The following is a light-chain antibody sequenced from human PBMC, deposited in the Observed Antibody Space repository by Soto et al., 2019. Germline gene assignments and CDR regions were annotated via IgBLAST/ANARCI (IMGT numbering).Light chain of an antibody. Sequence: EIVMTQSPATLSVSPGERATLSCRARQSVSSNLAWYQQKPGQAPRLLIYGASTRAAGIPARFSGSGSGTEFTLTISSLQSEDSAVYVCQQYSTRWTFGPGTKVEIK. J-gene: IGKJ1*01. V-gene: IGKV3-15*01. CDR3: QQYSTRWT. CDR1: QSVSSN. CDR2: GAS.